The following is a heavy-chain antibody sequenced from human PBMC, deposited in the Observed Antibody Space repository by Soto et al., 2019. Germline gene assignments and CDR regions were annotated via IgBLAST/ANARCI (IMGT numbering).Heavy chain of an antibody. CDR3: GRGFGGTH. V-gene: IGHV3-7*05. CDR2: INQDGSAK. Sequence: EVQLVESGGGLVQPGGSMRLSCAASGFTFNNYYRVWVRQAPGRGLEWVDNINQDGSAKYYVDSVKGRFTISRDNAKSSLYLQINSLRAEDTTTYYCGRGFGGTHWGQGSLVTVSS. CDR1: GFTFNNYY. J-gene: IGHJ4*02. D-gene: IGHD2-15*01.